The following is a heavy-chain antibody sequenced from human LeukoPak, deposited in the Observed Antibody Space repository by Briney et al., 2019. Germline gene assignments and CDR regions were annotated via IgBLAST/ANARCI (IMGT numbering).Heavy chain of an antibody. Sequence: ASVKVSCKASGYTFTGYYMHWVRQAPGQGLEWMGRINPSSGGTNYAQKFQGRVTMTRDTSISTAYMELSRLRSDDTAVYYCARFQEWLNGLFVYYFDYWGQGTLVTVSS. CDR1: GYTFTGYY. J-gene: IGHJ4*02. CDR3: ARFQEWLNGLFVYYFDY. V-gene: IGHV1-2*06. D-gene: IGHD6-19*01. CDR2: INPSSGGT.